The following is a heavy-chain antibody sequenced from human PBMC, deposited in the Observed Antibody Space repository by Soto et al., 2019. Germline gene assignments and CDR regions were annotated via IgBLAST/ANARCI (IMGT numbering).Heavy chain of an antibody. CDR3: VMVDNYVTPTPQDV. V-gene: IGHV1-18*01. CDR2: ISPYTGNT. CDR1: GYIFVNYG. D-gene: IGHD3-16*01. J-gene: IGHJ6*02. Sequence: HVQLVQSGDEVKKPGASVKVSCKASGYIFVNYGIAWVRQAPGQGLEWMGGISPYTGNTHSATKVQGRLTMTTDTSPSTAYMDLGSLTSDDTAVYYCVMVDNYVTPTPQDVWGQGTTVTVSS.